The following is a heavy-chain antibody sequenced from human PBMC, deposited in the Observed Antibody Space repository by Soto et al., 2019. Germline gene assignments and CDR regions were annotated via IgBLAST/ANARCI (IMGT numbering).Heavy chain of an antibody. CDR3: ARLERSNWFDP. J-gene: IGHJ5*02. CDR1: GGSISSYY. D-gene: IGHD1-1*01. CDR2: IYYSGST. V-gene: IGHV4-59*01. Sequence: PSETLSLTCTVSGGSISSYYWSWIRQPPGKGLEWIGYIYYSGSTNYNPSLKSRVTISVDTSKNQFSLKLSSVTAADTAVYYCARLERSNWFDPWGQGTLVTVSS.